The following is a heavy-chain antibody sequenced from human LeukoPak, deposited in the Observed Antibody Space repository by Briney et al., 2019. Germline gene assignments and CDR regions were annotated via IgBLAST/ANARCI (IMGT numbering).Heavy chain of an antibody. V-gene: IGHV1-3*01. J-gene: IGHJ4*02. CDR1: GYTFTSYA. CDR2: INAGNGNT. D-gene: IGHD5-12*01. CDR3: AKGRGYELPLDN. Sequence: GASVKVSCKASGYTFTSYAMHWVRQAPGQRLEWMGWINAGNGNTKYSQKFQGRVTITRDTSASTAYMELSSLRSEDTAVYYCAKGRGYELPLDNWGQGTLVTVSS.